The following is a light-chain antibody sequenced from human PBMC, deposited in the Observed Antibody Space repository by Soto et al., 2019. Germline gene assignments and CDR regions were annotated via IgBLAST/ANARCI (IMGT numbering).Light chain of an antibody. CDR1: NIGSKS. Sequence: LTQPPSVSVAPGKTARITCGGNNIGSKSVHWYQQKPGQAPVLVIYYDSDRPSGIPERFSGSNSGNTATLTISRVEAGDEADYYCQVWDSSSDHPLVXGGGTKVTVL. J-gene: IGLJ2*01. CDR2: YDS. V-gene: IGLV3-21*04. CDR3: QVWDSSSDHPLV.